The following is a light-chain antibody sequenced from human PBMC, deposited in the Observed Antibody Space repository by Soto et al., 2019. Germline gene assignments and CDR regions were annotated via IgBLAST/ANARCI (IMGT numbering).Light chain of an antibody. V-gene: IGLV2-14*01. J-gene: IGLJ1*01. CDR3: FSFTTDWTHV. CDR2: EVS. Sequence: QSALTQPASVSGSPGQSITISCTGSSSDIGAYNYVSWFQQYPGKAPKLIISEVSNRPSGVSNRFSGSKSGTAAPLTISGLQTEDEADYFCFSFTTDWTHVFGTGTKVTVL. CDR1: SSDIGAYNY.